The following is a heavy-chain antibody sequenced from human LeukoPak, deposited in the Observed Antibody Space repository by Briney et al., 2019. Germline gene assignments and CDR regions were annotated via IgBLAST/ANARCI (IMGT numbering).Heavy chain of an antibody. Sequence: ASVKVSCKASGNFVYYDINWVRQATGQGLEWMGWMNPDSGNTGYAQKFQGRVTITRNTSTNIAYMELSILRSEDTAVYFCATQTGNHWYLDLWGPGTLVTVSS. CDR1: GNFVYYD. CDR3: ATQTGNHWYLDL. V-gene: IGHV1-8*01. CDR2: MNPDSGNT. J-gene: IGHJ2*01.